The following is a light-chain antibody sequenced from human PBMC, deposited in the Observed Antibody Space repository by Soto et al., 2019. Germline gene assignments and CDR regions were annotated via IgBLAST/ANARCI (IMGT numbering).Light chain of an antibody. CDR1: ISDFVVYNY. J-gene: IGLJ3*02. V-gene: IGLV2-14*01. CDR3: CSYAGSPWV. Sequence: QSVLTQPASVSGSPGQSITISCTGTISDFVVYNYVSWYQQHPGKAPKLMIYGVSNRPSGVPDRFSGSKSGNTASLTISGLQAEDEADYYCCSYAGSPWVFGGGTKVTVL. CDR2: GVS.